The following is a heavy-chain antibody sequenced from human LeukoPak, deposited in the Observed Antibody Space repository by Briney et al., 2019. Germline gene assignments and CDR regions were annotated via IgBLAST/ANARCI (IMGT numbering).Heavy chain of an antibody. J-gene: IGHJ4*02. CDR3: ARRMWVSGYSFDN. V-gene: IGHV3-7*01. D-gene: IGHD3-22*01. CDR1: GFTFSNYW. CDR2: IQQEGSEK. Sequence: GGSLRLSCAASGFTFSNYWMTWVRQAPGKGLERVANIQQEGSEKDYVDSAKGRFTISRDNAKNSLYLQMNSLRAEDTAVYYCARRMWVSGYSFDNWGQGTLVTVSS.